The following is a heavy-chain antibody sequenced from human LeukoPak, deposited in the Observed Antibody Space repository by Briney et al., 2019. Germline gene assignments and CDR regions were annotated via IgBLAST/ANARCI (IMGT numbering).Heavy chain of an antibody. CDR3: ARVKYNWNHAYYYYYMDV. D-gene: IGHD1-20*01. Sequence: SETLSLTCTVSGGSISSGDYYWRWIRQPPGKGLEWIGYIYYSGSTYYNPSLKSRVTISVDTSKNQFSLKLSSVTAADTAVYYCARVKYNWNHAYYYYYMDVWGKGTTVTVSS. CDR1: GGSISSGDYY. V-gene: IGHV4-30-4*02. CDR2: IYYSGST. J-gene: IGHJ6*03.